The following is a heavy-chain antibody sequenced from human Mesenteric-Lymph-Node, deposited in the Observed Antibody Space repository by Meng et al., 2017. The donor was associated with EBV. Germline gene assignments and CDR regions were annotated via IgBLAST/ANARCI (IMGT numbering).Heavy chain of an antibody. J-gene: IGHJ6*02. V-gene: IGHV3-21*01. D-gene: IGHD2-2*01. CDR2: ISSSSSYI. CDR1: GFTFSSYS. Sequence: EVQLVESGGGLVKPGGSLRLSCAASGFTFSSYSMNWVRQAPGKGLEWVSSISSSSSYIYYADSVKGRFTISRDNAKNSLYLQMNSLRAEDTAVYYCARDQNGVVVVPAAIDYYYGMDVWGQGTTVTVSS. CDR3: ARDQNGVVVVPAAIDYYYGMDV.